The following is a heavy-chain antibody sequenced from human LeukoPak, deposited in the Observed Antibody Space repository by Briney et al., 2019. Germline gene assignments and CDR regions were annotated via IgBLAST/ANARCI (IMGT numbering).Heavy chain of an antibody. Sequence: PPETLSLTCAVYGGSFSGYYWSWIRQPPGKGLEWIGEINHSGSTNYNPSLKSRVTISVDTSKNQFSLKLSSVTAADTAVYYCARSSYAYRIFGVARGGGPFDYWGQGTLVTVSS. V-gene: IGHV4-34*01. J-gene: IGHJ4*02. CDR1: GGSFSGYY. D-gene: IGHD3-3*02. CDR3: ARSSYAYRIFGVARGGGPFDY. CDR2: INHSGST.